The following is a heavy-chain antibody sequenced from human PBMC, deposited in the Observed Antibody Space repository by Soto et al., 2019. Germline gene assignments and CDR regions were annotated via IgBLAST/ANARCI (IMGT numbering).Heavy chain of an antibody. CDR3: ARARRVSSSWYYTYFDY. V-gene: IGHV4-31*03. D-gene: IGHD6-13*01. J-gene: IGHJ4*02. CDR1: GGSISSGGYY. Sequence: PSETLSLTCTVSGGSISSGGYYWSWIRQHPGKGLEWIGYIYYSGSTYYNPSLKSRVTISVDTSKNQFSLKLSSVTAADTAVYYCARARRVSSSWYYTYFDYWGQGTLVTVSS. CDR2: IYYSGST.